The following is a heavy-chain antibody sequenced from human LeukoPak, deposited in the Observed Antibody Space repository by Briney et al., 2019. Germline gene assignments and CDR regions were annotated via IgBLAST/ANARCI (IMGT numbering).Heavy chain of an antibody. CDR2: ISSSSSTV. Sequence: GGSLRLSCAASGFIFSDYSMNWVRQAPGKGLEWVSFISSSSSTVYYADSVKGRFTISRDYANNSLFLQMNGLTAEDTAVYYCARGEDAIVGVPGSNYWGQGTLVSVSS. D-gene: IGHD1-26*01. J-gene: IGHJ4*02. CDR3: ARGEDAIVGVPGSNY. V-gene: IGHV3-48*01. CDR1: GFIFSDYS.